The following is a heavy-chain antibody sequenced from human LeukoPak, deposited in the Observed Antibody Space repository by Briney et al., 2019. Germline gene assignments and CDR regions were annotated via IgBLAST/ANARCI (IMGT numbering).Heavy chain of an antibody. J-gene: IGHJ4*02. CDR3: AKDVSQGYTFGSIEEDY. CDR1: GSTFSRYA. D-gene: IGHD5-18*01. CDR2: ISESDGST. Sequence: GGSLRLSCAASGSTFSRYAMSWVRQAPGKGLEWLSAISESDGSTYYADSVKGRFTISRDNSKNTLYLQMNSLGADDTAVYFCAKDVSQGYTFGSIEEDYWGQGTLVTVSS. V-gene: IGHV3-23*01.